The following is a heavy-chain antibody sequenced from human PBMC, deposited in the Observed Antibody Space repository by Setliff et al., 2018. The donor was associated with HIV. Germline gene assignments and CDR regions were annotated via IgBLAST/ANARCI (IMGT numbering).Heavy chain of an antibody. Sequence: GESLKISCKGSGYSFSSYWNGWVRQMPGKGRAWMGISYPDYSDTSYSPSFQGQVTISADKPISTAYLQCSSLKASDTAMYYCARLGGICSGGSCTSLAYTMDVWGQGTTVTVSS. J-gene: IGHJ6*02. CDR3: ARLGGICSGGSCTSLAYTMDV. CDR2: SYPDYSDT. CDR1: GYSFSSYW. V-gene: IGHV5-51*01. D-gene: IGHD2-15*01.